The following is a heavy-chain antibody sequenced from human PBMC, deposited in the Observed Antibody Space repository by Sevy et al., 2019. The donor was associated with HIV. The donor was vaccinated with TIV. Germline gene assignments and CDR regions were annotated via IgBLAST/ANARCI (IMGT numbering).Heavy chain of an antibody. CDR1: GFTFSSYA. J-gene: IGHJ4*02. V-gene: IGHV3-30-3*01. D-gene: IGHD6-6*01. Sequence: GGSLRLSCAASGFTFSSYAMHWVRQAPGKGLEWVAVISYDGSNKYYAHSVKGRFTISRDNSKNTLYLQMNSLRAEDTAVYYCARARSSSRGYFDYWGQGTLVTVSS. CDR3: ARARSSSRGYFDY. CDR2: ISYDGSNK.